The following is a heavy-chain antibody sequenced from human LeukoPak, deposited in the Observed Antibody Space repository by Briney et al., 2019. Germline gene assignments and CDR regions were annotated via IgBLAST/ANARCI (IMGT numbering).Heavy chain of an antibody. Sequence: GGSLRLSCAASGFTFSSYWMSWVRQAPGKGLEWVANIKQDGSEKYYVDSVKGRFIISRDNAKNSLYLQMNSLRAEDTAVYYCAREWGYCSSTSCSYGMDVWGKGTTVTVSS. J-gene: IGHJ6*04. CDR1: GFTFSSYW. D-gene: IGHD2-2*01. V-gene: IGHV3-7*03. CDR2: IKQDGSEK. CDR3: AREWGYCSSTSCSYGMDV.